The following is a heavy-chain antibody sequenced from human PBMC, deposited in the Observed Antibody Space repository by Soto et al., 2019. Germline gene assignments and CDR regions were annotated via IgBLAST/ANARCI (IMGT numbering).Heavy chain of an antibody. J-gene: IGHJ4*02. CDR3: ARQGGVTTNRGFDS. CDR2: IYHSGNT. Sequence: QLQLQESGPGLVKPSETLSLTCTVSGGSISSSGYYWGWIRQPPGKGLDWIGSIYHSGNTYYNPSLKSRVTISVDTSKNQFSLKLTSVTAADTAVFYCARQGGVTTNRGFDSWGQGTLVTVSS. CDR1: GGSISSSGYY. D-gene: IGHD4-17*01. V-gene: IGHV4-39*01.